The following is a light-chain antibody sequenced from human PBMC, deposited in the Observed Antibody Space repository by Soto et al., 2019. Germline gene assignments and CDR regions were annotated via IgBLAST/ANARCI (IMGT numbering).Light chain of an antibody. Sequence: QSVLTQPASVSGSPGQSITISCSGTSSDIGSYDHVAWYQQFPGKSPKLIIYAVSDRPSGVSDRFSGSKSGISASLTISGLQTEDEADYYCISYTGRQYYIFGNGTKLT. CDR2: AVS. V-gene: IGLV2-14*03. CDR1: SSDIGSYDH. CDR3: ISYTGRQYYI. J-gene: IGLJ1*01.